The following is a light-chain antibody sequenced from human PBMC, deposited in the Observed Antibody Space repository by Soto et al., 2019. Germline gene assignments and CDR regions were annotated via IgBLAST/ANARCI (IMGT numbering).Light chain of an antibody. Sequence: EIVLTQSPGTLSLSPGERATLTCRASQSVGNNYLAWYQQKPGQATMLLIHGASRRATGIPDRFSGSGSGTDFALTISRLEPDDFAVFYCQQYAASPLTFGGGTKVEIK. CDR3: QQYAASPLT. CDR1: QSVGNNY. J-gene: IGKJ4*01. CDR2: GAS. V-gene: IGKV3-20*01.